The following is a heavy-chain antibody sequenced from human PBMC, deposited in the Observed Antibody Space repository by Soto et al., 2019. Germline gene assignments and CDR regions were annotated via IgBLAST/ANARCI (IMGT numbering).Heavy chain of an antibody. J-gene: IGHJ6*01. CDR1: GGTFSSNP. V-gene: IGHV1-69*06. Sequence: QVKLMQSAAEVRKPGSSVTVSCKASGGTFSSNPISWVRQAPGQGLEWMGGIIPIFGTPHYAWKFLDRVIITADRSTHTAFMELTSRTSDDTAVYYCASNLSAVKFLESFKYYRMDVWVQGTTVTGS. CDR2: IIPIFGTP. D-gene: IGHD3-16*01. CDR3: ASNLSAVKFLESFKYYRMDV.